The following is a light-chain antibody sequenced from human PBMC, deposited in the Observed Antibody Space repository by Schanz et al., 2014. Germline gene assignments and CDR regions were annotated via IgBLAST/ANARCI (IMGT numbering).Light chain of an antibody. V-gene: IGLV2-14*01. J-gene: IGLJ1*01. CDR2: DVS. Sequence: QSALTQPASVSGSPGQSITISCTGTSSDVGGYNYVSWYQQHPGKAPKVIIYDVSNRPLGVSNRFSGSKSGNTASLTISGLQAEDEADYYCSSYTTSSTLGYVFGTGTKLTVL. CDR3: SSYTTSSTLGYV. CDR1: SSDVGGYNY.